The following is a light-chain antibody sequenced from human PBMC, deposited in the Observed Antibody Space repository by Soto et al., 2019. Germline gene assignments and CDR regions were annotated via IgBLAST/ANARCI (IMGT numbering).Light chain of an antibody. V-gene: IGKV3-11*01. CDR1: QNVSTY. CDR2: DAS. J-gene: IGKJ3*01. CDR3: QQRTNWLT. Sequence: DIVLTQSPATLYLSPGERVTLSCRASQNVSTYLAWYQQKPGQAPRLLIYDASDRATGIPARFSGSGSGTDFTLTISSPEPEDSAVYYCQQRTNWLTFGPGTKVDIK.